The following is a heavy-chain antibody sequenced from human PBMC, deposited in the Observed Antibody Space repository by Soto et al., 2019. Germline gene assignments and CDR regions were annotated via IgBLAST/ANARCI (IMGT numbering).Heavy chain of an antibody. V-gene: IGHV3-21*01. CDR3: ARGRGCSTGCHNFDY. Sequence: GGSLRLSCTASEFAFSTYSMNWVRQAPGKGLEWLAAIDISSRYIYYADSVKGRFTISRDNAKDSLYLQVNGLRAEDTAVYYCARGRGCSTGCHNFDYWGQGTLVTVSS. CDR1: EFAFSTYS. J-gene: IGHJ4*02. D-gene: IGHD2-2*01. CDR2: IDISSRYI.